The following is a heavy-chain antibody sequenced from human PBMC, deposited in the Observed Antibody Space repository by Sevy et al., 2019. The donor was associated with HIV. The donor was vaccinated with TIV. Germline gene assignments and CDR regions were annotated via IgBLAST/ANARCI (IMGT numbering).Heavy chain of an antibody. V-gene: IGHV3-21*01. CDR3: ARGVGTIFGVVIQYFDY. D-gene: IGHD3-3*01. J-gene: IGHJ4*02. CDR2: ISSSSSYI. CDR1: GFTFSSYS. Sequence: GGSLRLSCAASGFTFSSYSMNWVRQAPGKGLEWVSSISSSSSYIYYADSVKGRFTISRDNAKNSRYLQMNSLRAEDTAVYYCARGVGTIFGVVIQYFDYWGQGTLVTVSS.